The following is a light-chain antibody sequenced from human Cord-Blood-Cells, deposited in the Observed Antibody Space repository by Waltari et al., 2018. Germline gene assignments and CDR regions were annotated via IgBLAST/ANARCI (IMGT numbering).Light chain of an antibody. CDR2: GAS. CDR1: QSVSSN. J-gene: IGKJ5*01. Sequence: EIVMTQSPATLSVSPGERATLSCRVSQSVSSNLAWYQQKPGQAPRLLIYGASTRATGIPARFSCSGSGTEFTLTISSLQSEDFAVYYCQQYNNWPPAITFGQGTRLEIK. V-gene: IGKV3-15*01. CDR3: QQYNNWPPAIT.